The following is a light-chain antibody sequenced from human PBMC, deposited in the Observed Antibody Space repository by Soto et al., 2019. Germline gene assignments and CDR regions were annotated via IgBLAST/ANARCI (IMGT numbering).Light chain of an antibody. CDR1: SSYIGAGYD. Sequence: QSVLTQPPSVSGAPGQWVTISCTGTSSYIGAGYDVHWYQQLPGTAPKLLIYGDSLRPSGVPERFSGSKSGTSASLAIAGLQPEDAGDYYCKSYDRSLSVLYVFGTGTKVTVL. CDR3: KSYDRSLSVLYV. CDR2: GDS. V-gene: IGLV1-40*01. J-gene: IGLJ1*01.